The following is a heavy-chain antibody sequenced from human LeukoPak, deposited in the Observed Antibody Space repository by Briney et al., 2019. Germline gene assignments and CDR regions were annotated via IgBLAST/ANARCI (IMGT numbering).Heavy chain of an antibody. V-gene: IGHV4-59*08. CDR2: IYDSGST. D-gene: IGHD6-19*01. J-gene: IGHJ3*02. CDR3: VRPYTSGRYGAFDI. Sequence: KPSETLSLTCTVSGGSISSYYWSWIRQPPGKGLEWIGYIYDSGSTKYNPSLKSRVTISVDTSNNQFSLKLSSVTAADTAVYYCVRPYTSGRYGAFDIWGQGTMVTVSS. CDR1: GGSISSYY.